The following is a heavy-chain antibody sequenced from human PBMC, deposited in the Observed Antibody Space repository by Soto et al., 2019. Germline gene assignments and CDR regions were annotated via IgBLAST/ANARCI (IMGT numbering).Heavy chain of an antibody. CDR3: VKDRGWNYNFDY. V-gene: IGHV3-9*01. Sequence: DVQLIESGGGLVQPGRSLRLSCAASGFTFEDFDMHWVRQPPGKGLEWVSTITRNNDRIAYADSVKGRVSISRDNAKKSLYLQMNSLRPEDTALYYCVKDRGWNYNFDYWGQGTLVTVSS. J-gene: IGHJ4*02. CDR1: GFTFEDFD. D-gene: IGHD1-7*01. CDR2: ITRNNDRI.